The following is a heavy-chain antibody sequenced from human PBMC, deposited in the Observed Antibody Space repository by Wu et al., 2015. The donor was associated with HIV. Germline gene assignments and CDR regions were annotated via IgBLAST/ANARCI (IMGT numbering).Heavy chain of an antibody. CDR3: ASRAIVAAAGKVEYFQH. CDR1: GGTFSSYA. D-gene: IGHD6-13*01. V-gene: IGHV1-69*12. J-gene: IGHJ1*01. Sequence: QVQLVQSGAEVKKPGSSVKVSCKASGGTFSSYAISWVRQAPGQGLEWMGGIIPIFGTANYAQKFQGRVTITADESTSTAYMELSSLRSEDTAVYYCASRAIVAAAGKVEYFQHWGQGTLVTVSS. CDR2: IIPIFGTA.